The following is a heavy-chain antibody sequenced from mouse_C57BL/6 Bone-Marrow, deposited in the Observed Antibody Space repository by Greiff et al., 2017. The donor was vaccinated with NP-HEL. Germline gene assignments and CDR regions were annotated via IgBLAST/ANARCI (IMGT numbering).Heavy chain of an antibody. V-gene: IGHV5-15*01. J-gene: IGHJ2*01. CDR3: ARQGGLYYFDY. Sequence: EVKLMESGGGLVQPGGSLKLSCAASGFTFSDYGMAWVRQAPRKGPEWVAFISNLAYSIYYADTVTGRFTISRENAKNTLYLEMSSLRSEDTAMYYCARQGGLYYFDYWGQGTTLTVSS. D-gene: IGHD3-1*01. CDR2: ISNLAYSI. CDR1: GFTFSDYG.